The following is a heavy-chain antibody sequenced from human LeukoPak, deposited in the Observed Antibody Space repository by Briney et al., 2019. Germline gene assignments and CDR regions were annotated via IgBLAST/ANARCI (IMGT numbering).Heavy chain of an antibody. CDR1: GGSISSYY. D-gene: IGHD6-19*01. V-gene: IGHV4-59*01. J-gene: IGHJ3*02. CDR3: ARDKGGSGWSDDAFDI. CDR2: IYYSGST. Sequence: SETLSLTCTVSGGSISSYYWSWIRQPPGKGLEWIGYIYYSGSTNYNPSLKSRVTISVDTSKNQFSLKLSPVTAADTAVYYCARDKGGSGWSDDAFDIWGQGTMVTVSS.